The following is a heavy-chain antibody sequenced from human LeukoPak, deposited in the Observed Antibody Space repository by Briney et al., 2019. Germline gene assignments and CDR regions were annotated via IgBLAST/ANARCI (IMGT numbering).Heavy chain of an antibody. V-gene: IGHV4-59*01. CDR3: ARVYREPGNDAFDI. D-gene: IGHD1-14*01. J-gene: IGHJ3*02. Sequence: PSETLSLTRTVSGGSISSYYWSWIRQPPGKGLEWIGYIYYSGSTNYNPSLKSRVTISVDTSKNQFSLKLSSVTAADTAVYYCARVYREPGNDAFDIWGQGTMVTVSS. CDR2: IYYSGST. CDR1: GGSISSYY.